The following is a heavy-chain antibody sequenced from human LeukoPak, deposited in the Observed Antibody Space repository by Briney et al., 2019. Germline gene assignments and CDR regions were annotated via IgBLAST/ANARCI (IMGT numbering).Heavy chain of an antibody. D-gene: IGHD6-19*01. V-gene: IGHV3-23*01. Sequence: GGSLRLSCAASGFTFSNYAMHWVRQAPGKGLEWVSGIRDSGGSTYYADSVKGRFTISRANSKNTLYLQMNSLRAEDTAVYYCAKGSIGRYYYFDRWGQGTLVTVSS. CDR2: IRDSGGST. CDR3: AKGSIGRYYYFDR. J-gene: IGHJ4*02. CDR1: GFTFSNYA.